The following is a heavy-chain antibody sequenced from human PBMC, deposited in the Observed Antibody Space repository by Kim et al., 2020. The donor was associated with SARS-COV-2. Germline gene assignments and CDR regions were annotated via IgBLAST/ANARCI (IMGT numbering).Heavy chain of an antibody. CDR1: EFTVRNYF. D-gene: IGHD3-3*01. J-gene: IGHJ5*02. Sequence: GGSLRLSCVASEFTVRNYFMSWVHQAPGKGLAWVSSIFGSDGRTEYADSVEGRFTISRDNSKNTVYLQMNSLRVEDTAVYFCAKGSRDRTEWDRWGQGTLVTVSS. CDR2: IFGSDGRT. CDR3: AKGSRDRTEWDR. V-gene: IGHV3-23*01.